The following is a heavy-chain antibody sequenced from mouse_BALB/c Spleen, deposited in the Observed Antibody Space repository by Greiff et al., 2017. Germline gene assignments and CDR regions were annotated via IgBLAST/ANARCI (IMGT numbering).Heavy chain of an antibody. CDR1: GYTFTSYV. D-gene: IGHD2-4*01. CDR3: ARTMTMITTEDAMDD. V-gene: IGHV1-14*01. CDR2: INPYNDGT. Sequence: VQLQQSGPELVKPGASVKMSCKASGYTFTSYVMHWVQQKPGRGLEWIGYINPYNDGTKYNEKFKGKATLTSDKSSSTAYMELSSLTSEDSAVYDCARTMTMITTEDAMDDGGQGTSVTVSS. J-gene: IGHJ4*01.